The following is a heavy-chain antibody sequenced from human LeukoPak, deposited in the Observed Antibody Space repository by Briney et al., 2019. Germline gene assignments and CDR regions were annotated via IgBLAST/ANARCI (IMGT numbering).Heavy chain of an antibody. CDR2: INPNSGGT. J-gene: IGHJ4*02. CDR1: GFTLSGYY. Sequence: ASVKVSCKTSGFTLSGYYMYWVRQAPGQGLEWMGWINPNSGGTNYAQKFQGRVTMTRDTSISTAYMELSRLRSDDTAVYYCARGPPVNDYSNYVGYWGQGTLVTVSS. D-gene: IGHD4-11*01. V-gene: IGHV1-2*02. CDR3: ARGPPVNDYSNYVGY.